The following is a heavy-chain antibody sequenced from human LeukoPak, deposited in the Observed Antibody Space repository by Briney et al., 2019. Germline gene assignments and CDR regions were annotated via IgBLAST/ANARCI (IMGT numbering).Heavy chain of an antibody. D-gene: IGHD4-17*01. Sequence: SETLSLTCAVYGGSFSGYNWSWIRQPPGKGLEWIGEINHSGSTNYNPSLKSRVTISVDTSKNQFSLKLSSVTAADTAVYYCARGRRWTVPYFDYWGQGTLVTVSS. V-gene: IGHV4-34*01. J-gene: IGHJ4*02. CDR2: INHSGST. CDR3: ARGRRWTVPYFDY. CDR1: GGSFSGYN.